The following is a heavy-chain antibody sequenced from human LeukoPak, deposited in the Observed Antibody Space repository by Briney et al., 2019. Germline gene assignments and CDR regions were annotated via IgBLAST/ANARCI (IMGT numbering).Heavy chain of an antibody. CDR1: GFTFSSYW. D-gene: IGHD3-3*01. CDR2: IKQDGSEK. CDR3: AGEHNDFWSGYFDY. J-gene: IGHJ4*02. Sequence: GGSLRLSCAASGFTFSSYWMSWVRQAPGKGLEWVANIKQDGSEKYYVDSVKGRFTISRDNAKNSLYLQMNSLRAEDTAVYYCAGEHNDFWSGYFDYWGQGTLVTVSS. V-gene: IGHV3-7*01.